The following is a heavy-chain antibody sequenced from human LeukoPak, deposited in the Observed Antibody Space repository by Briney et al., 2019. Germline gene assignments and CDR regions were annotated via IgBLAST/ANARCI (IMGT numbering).Heavy chain of an antibody. V-gene: IGHV1-18*01. D-gene: IGHD2-2*01. CDR1: GYTFTSYG. Sequence: ASVKVSCKASGYTFTSYGISWVRQAPGQGLEWMGWISAYNGNTNYAQKLQGRVTMTTDTSTSTAYMELRSLRSDDTAVYYCARARSSHYYYYMDVWGKGTTVTVSS. CDR3: ARARSSHYYYYMDV. J-gene: IGHJ6*03. CDR2: ISAYNGNT.